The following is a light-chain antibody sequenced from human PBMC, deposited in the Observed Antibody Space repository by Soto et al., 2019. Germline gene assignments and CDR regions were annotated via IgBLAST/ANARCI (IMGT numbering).Light chain of an antibody. CDR1: QSLLHSNGYNY. V-gene: IGKV2-28*01. J-gene: IGKJ1*01. CDR3: MQALQTRT. CDR2: LGS. Sequence: DIVMTQSPLCLPVTPGEPASISCRSSQSLLHSNGYNYLDWYLQKPGQSPKLLIYLGSYRASGVPDRFSGSGSGTDFTLKISRVEAEDVGVYYCMQALQTRTFGQGTKVDIK.